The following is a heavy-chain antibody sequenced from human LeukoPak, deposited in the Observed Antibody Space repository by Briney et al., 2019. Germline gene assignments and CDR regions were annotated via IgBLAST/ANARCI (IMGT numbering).Heavy chain of an antibody. CDR1: GFTFSSYA. J-gene: IGHJ5*02. CDR3: AKETYYYDSSGYSA. Sequence: PGGSLRLSCAASGFTFSSYAMSWVRQAPGKGLEWVSAISGSGGSTYYADSVKGRFTVSRDNSKNTLYLQMNSLRAEDTAVYYCAKETYYYDSSGYSAWGQGTLVTVSS. CDR2: ISGSGGST. V-gene: IGHV3-23*01. D-gene: IGHD3-22*01.